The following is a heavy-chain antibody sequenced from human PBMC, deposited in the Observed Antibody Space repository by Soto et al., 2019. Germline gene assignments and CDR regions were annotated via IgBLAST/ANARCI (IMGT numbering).Heavy chain of an antibody. J-gene: IGHJ3*02. CDR1: GDTFTGYY. Sequence: GASVKVSCKASGDTFTGYYMHWVRQAPGQGLEWMGWINPNSGGTNYAQKFQGWVTMTRDTSISTAYMELSRLRSDDTAVYYCAREGYCSSTSCYTGDAFDIWGQGTMVTVSS. CDR3: AREGYCSSTSCYTGDAFDI. D-gene: IGHD2-2*02. CDR2: INPNSGGT. V-gene: IGHV1-2*04.